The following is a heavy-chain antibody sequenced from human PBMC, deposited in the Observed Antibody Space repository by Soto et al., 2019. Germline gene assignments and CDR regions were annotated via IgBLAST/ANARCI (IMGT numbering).Heavy chain of an antibody. CDR2: IYSSSSYI. J-gene: IGHJ4*02. CDR3: ARGSQTPGIAVADH. CDR1: GFTFNSYS. Sequence: KAGGSLRLSCAASGFTFNSYSMNWVRQAPGKGLEWVSSIYSSSSYIYYADSVKGRFTISRDDAKNSLYLQMNSLRAEDTAVYYCARGSQTPGIAVADHWGQGTLVTVSS. D-gene: IGHD6-13*01. V-gene: IGHV3-21*01.